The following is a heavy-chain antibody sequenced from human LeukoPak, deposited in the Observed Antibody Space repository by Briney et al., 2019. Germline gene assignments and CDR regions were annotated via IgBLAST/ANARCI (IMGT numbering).Heavy chain of an antibody. CDR3: ARDARGGYNWGAGYFDY. CDR2: ISANNGDT. V-gene: IGHV1-18*01. CDR1: GYTFISYS. Sequence: GASVEVSCKASGYTFISYSITWLRQAPGQGLEWVGWISANNGDTHYAQKFQDRVTMTTDTSTTKAYMELRSLRSDDTAVYYCARDARGGYNWGAGYFDYWGQGTLVTVSS. D-gene: IGHD5-24*01. J-gene: IGHJ4*02.